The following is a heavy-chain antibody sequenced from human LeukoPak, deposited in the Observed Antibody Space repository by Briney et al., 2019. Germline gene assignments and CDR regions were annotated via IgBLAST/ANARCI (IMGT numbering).Heavy chain of an antibody. CDR3: ASLTDIEAGAVRY. CDR1: GFTFSSYS. D-gene: IGHD1-26*01. CDR2: ISSSSSYI. J-gene: IGHJ4*02. Sequence: GGSLRLSCAASGFTFSSYSMNWVRQAPGKGLEWVSSISSSSSYIYYADSVKGRFTISRGNAKNSLYLQMNSLRAEDTAVYYCASLTDIEAGAVRYWGQGTLVTVSS. V-gene: IGHV3-21*01.